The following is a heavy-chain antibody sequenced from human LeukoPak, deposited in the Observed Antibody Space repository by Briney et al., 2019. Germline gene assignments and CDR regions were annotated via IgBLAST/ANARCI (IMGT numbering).Heavy chain of an antibody. D-gene: IGHD3-3*01. V-gene: IGHV4-59*01. CDR2: IYYSGSP. J-gene: IGHJ4*02. CDR3: ASEITIFGVVNDY. Sequence: PSETLSLICTVSGGSINSYYWNWIRQPPGKGLELIGYIYYSGSPTYNPSLKSRVTISVDTSKNQFSLQLSSVTAADTAVYYCASEITIFGVVNDYWGQGTLVTVSS. CDR1: GGSINSYY.